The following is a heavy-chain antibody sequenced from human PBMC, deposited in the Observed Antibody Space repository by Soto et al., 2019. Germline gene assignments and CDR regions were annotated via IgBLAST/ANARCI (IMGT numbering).Heavy chain of an antibody. CDR2: FYNTGST. V-gene: IGHV4-31*03. CDR3: ALALGPTTGLDY. Sequence: SETLSLTCSVSGASISSGHYYWTWIRQHPGKGLEWIGSFYNTGSTSYNPSLTSRLSISVDTSENHFSLRLFSVTVADTAVYYCALALGPTTGLDYWGQGSLVTVSS. D-gene: IGHD7-27*01. CDR1: GASISSGHYY. J-gene: IGHJ4*02.